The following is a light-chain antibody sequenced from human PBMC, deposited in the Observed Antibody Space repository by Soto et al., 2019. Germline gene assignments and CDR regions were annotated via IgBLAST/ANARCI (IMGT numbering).Light chain of an antibody. V-gene: IGKV3-20*01. Sequence: EIVLTQSPGTLSLSPGETATLSCSASQSISSSYLAWYQQKPGQAPRPLIYGASSRATGIPDRFSGSGSGTDFPLTISRLEPEDFAVYYCQQYVSSPWTFGQGTKVEIK. CDR2: GAS. CDR1: QSISSSY. CDR3: QQYVSSPWT. J-gene: IGKJ1*01.